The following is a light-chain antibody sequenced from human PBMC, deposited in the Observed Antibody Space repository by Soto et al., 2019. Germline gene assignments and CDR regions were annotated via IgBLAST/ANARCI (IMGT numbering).Light chain of an antibody. CDR1: QGLLYSDGNTY. CDR2: KVS. CDR3: MQGTHRPIT. J-gene: IGKJ5*01. V-gene: IGKV2-30*01. Sequence: DVVMTLSPLSLSVTLGQPSSISCWSSQGLLYSDGNTYLNWFHQRPGQSPRRLIFKVSVRDSGVPDRFSGSGSGTDFTLKISRVEAEDVGVYYCMQGTHRPITFGQGTRLEIK.